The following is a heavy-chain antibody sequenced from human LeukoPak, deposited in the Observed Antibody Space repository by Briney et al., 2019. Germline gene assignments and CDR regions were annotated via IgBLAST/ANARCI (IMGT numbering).Heavy chain of an antibody. D-gene: IGHD1-26*01. CDR2: ISGSGAST. J-gene: IGHJ4*01. V-gene: IGHV3-23*01. CDR3: AKRQWELHRLSAFDY. CDR1: GFTFSNYA. Sequence: GGSLRLSCAASGFTFSNYAMNWVRQAPGKGLEWVSTISGSGASTDYADSVKGRFTISRDNSKNRLYLQMNCLRAEDTAVYYCAKRQWELHRLSAFDYWGHGTLVTVSS.